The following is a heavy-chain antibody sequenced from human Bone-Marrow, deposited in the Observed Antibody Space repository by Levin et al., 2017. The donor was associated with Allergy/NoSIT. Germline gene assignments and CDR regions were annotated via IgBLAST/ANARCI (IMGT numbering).Heavy chain of an antibody. CDR3: ARDFSRSFPGYGMDV. CDR2: ISYDGSNK. Sequence: GGSLRLSCAASGFTFSSYAMHWVRQAPGKGLEWVAVISYDGSNKYYADSVKGRFTISRDNSKNTLYLQMNSLRAEDTAVYYCARDFSRSFPGYGMDVWGQGTTVTVSS. D-gene: IGHD1-26*01. CDR1: GFTFSSYA. J-gene: IGHJ6*02. V-gene: IGHV3-30-3*01.